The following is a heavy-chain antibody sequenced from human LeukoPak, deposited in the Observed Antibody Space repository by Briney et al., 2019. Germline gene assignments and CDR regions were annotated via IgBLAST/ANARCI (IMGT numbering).Heavy chain of an antibody. CDR1: GFTFSSYS. J-gene: IGHJ6*03. V-gene: IGHV3-48*04. CDR3: ARDRYAYMDV. Sequence: GGSLRLSCAASGFTFSSYSMNWVRQAPGKGLEWVSYISSSSSTIYYADSLKGRFTISRDNAKNSLYLQMNSLRAEDTAVYYCARDRYAYMDVWGKGTTVTVSS. D-gene: IGHD5-12*01. CDR2: ISSSSSTI.